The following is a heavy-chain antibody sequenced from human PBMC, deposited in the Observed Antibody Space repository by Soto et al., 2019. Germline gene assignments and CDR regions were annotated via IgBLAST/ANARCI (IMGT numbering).Heavy chain of an antibody. CDR2: IYYSGST. J-gene: IGHJ5*02. V-gene: IGHV4-39*01. CDR1: GGSISSSSYY. CDR3: ARLWFGDMSDNWFDP. Sequence: SETLSLTCTVSGGSISSSSYYWGWIRQPPGKGLEWIGSIYYSGSTYYNPSLKSRVTISVDTSKNQFSLKLSSVTAADTAVCYCARLWFGDMSDNWFDPWGQGTLVTVSS. D-gene: IGHD3-10*01.